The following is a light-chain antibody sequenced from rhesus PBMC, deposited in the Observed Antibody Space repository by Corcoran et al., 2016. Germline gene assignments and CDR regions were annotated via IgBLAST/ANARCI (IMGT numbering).Light chain of an antibody. CDR2: YAN. CDR3: QQGNSNPRT. Sequence: DIQMSQSPSSLSASVGDRVTITCRASQAISSSLNWYQQNPGKAPKLLIFYANTLATGVPSRFSGSGSGTDFTLTISNLQPEDFATYYCQQGNSNPRTFGQGTKVEIK. V-gene: IGKV1-32*02. J-gene: IGKJ1*01. CDR1: QAISSS.